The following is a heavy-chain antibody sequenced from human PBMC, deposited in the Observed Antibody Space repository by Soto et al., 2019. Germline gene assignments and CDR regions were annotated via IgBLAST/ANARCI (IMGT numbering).Heavy chain of an antibody. CDR1: GGSISTNW. Sequence: QVQLPESGPGLMKPSGTLSLTCAVSGGSISTNWWSWVRQPPGKGLEWIGEIYHRGSTNSDPSLKNRVPMSVDKSQNHPSLNLNSVTAAVTAVYYCARHIAVSGTRGFDFWGQGTGVTVSS. CDR2: IYHRGST. CDR3: ARHIAVSGTRGFDF. J-gene: IGHJ4*02. D-gene: IGHD6-19*01. V-gene: IGHV4-4*02.